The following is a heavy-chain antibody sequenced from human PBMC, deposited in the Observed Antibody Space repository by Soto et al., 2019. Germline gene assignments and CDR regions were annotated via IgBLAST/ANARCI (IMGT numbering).Heavy chain of an antibody. CDR1: GGSISSYY. CDR2: IYYSGST. J-gene: IGHJ4*02. Sequence: QVQLQESGPGLVKPSETLSLTCTVSGGSISSYYWSWIRQPPGKGLEWIGYIYYSGSTNYNPSLKSRVTISVDTSKGQFSLKLSSVTAADSAVYYCARDSGDHYYDSSGYYSYFDYWGQGTLVTVSS. D-gene: IGHD3-22*01. V-gene: IGHV4-59*01. CDR3: ARDSGDHYYDSSGYYSYFDY.